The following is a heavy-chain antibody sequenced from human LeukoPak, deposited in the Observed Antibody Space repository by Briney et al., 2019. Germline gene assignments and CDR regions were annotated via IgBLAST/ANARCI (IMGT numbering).Heavy chain of an antibody. J-gene: IGHJ5*02. Sequence: SETLSLTCIVSRGSISTTSFYWGWLRQPPGKALEWIGNIYYSGSTDYNPSLKSRVTISVDTSKNQFSLRLSSVTAADTAVYYCAGHRYYYDSSGYYYQPWGQGTLVTVSS. V-gene: IGHV4-39*07. CDR3: AGHRYYYDSSGYYYQP. CDR1: RGSISTTSFY. CDR2: IYYSGST. D-gene: IGHD3-22*01.